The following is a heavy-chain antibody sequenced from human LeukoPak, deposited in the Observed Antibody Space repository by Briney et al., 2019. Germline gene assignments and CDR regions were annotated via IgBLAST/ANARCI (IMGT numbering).Heavy chain of an antibody. CDR2: IYTSGST. Sequence: SETLSLTCTVSGGSISSYYWSWIRQPAGKGLEWIGRIYTSGSTNYNPSLKSRVTMSVDTSENQFSLKLSSVTAADTAVYYCARESWFGELSKASDAFDIWGQGTMVTVSS. CDR3: ARESWFGELSKASDAFDI. V-gene: IGHV4-4*07. J-gene: IGHJ3*02. D-gene: IGHD3-10*01. CDR1: GGSISSYY.